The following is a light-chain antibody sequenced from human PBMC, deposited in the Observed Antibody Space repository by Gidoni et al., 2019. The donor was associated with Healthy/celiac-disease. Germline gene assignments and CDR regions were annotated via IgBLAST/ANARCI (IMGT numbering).Light chain of an antibody. CDR3: SSYTSSSTRV. CDR2: EVS. CDR1: SSDVGGYNY. J-gene: IGLJ2*01. V-gene: IGLV2-14*01. Sequence: HSALTQPASVSGSPGPSITIYCTGTSSDVGGYNYVSWYQQHPGKPPKLMIYEVSNRPSGVSNRFSGSKSGNTASLTISGLQAEDEADYYCSSYTSSSTRVFGGGTKLTVL.